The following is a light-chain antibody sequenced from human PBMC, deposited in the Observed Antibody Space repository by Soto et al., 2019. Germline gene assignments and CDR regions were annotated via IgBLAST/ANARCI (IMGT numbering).Light chain of an antibody. CDR2: GAS. Sequence: EIVLTQSPGTLSLSPGERATLSCRDSQSVSISYLAWYQQKPGQAPRLLIYGASNRATGIPDRFSGSGSGTDFTLTISRLEPEDFAVYYCQQYGSSPLFTFGPGTKVDIK. V-gene: IGKV3-20*01. CDR1: QSVSISY. J-gene: IGKJ3*01. CDR3: QQYGSSPLFT.